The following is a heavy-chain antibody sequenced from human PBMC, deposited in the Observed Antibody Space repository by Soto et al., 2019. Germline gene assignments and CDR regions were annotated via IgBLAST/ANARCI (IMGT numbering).Heavy chain of an antibody. Sequence: ASVKVSCKASGYTFTSYVIHWVRQAPRQRLEWMGWINAGNGNTKYSQKFQGRVTITRDTSASTAYMELSSLISEDTAMYYCARDRCTNGVCYTRSFDYWGQGTLVTVSS. D-gene: IGHD2-8*01. CDR1: GYTFTSYV. J-gene: IGHJ4*02. V-gene: IGHV1-3*01. CDR2: INAGNGNT. CDR3: ARDRCTNGVCYTRSFDY.